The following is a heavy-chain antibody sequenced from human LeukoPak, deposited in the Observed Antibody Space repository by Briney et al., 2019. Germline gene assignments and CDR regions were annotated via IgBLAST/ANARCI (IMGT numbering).Heavy chain of an antibody. CDR1: GYTFTSYA. CDR2: INTNTGNP. D-gene: IGHD6-13*01. V-gene: IGHV7-4-1*02. Sequence: ASVKVSCKASGYTFTSYAMNWVRQAPGQGLEWMGWINTNTGNPTYAQGFTGRFVFSLDTSVSTAYLQISSLKAEDTAVYYCAGELAAAVILLDVWGKGTTVTVSS. J-gene: IGHJ6*04. CDR3: AGELAAAVILLDV.